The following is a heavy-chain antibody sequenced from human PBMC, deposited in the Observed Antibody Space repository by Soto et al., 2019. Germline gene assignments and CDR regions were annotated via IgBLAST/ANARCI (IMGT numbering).Heavy chain of an antibody. V-gene: IGHV3-33*01. D-gene: IGHD2-2*01. J-gene: IGHJ3*02. Sequence: PGGSLRLSCAASGFTFSSYGMHWVRQAPGKGLEWVAVIWYDGSNKYYADSVKGRFTISRDNSKNTLYLQMNSLRAEDTAVYYCARDLAAAPDDAFDIWGQGTMVTV. CDR1: GFTFSSYG. CDR3: ARDLAAAPDDAFDI. CDR2: IWYDGSNK.